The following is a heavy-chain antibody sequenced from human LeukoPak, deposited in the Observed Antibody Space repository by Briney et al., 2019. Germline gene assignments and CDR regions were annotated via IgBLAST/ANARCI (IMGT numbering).Heavy chain of an antibody. CDR3: ATGVARTNWYFDL. CDR1: GYTLTSYG. CDR2: ISAYNGNT. Sequence: SVKVSFKASGYTLTSYGISWVRQAPGQGLEWMGWISAYNGNTNYAQKLQGRVTMTTDTSTSTAYMELRSLRSDDTAVYYCATGVARTNWYFDLWVRGTLVTVSS. D-gene: IGHD1-14*01. J-gene: IGHJ2*01. V-gene: IGHV1-18*01.